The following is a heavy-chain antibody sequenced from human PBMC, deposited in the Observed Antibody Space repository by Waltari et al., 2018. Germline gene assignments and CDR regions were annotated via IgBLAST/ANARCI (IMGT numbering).Heavy chain of an antibody. CDR1: GFTFFNYE. D-gene: IGHD1-26*01. V-gene: IGHV3-48*03. CDR3: TRGLVGAPG. Sequence: VQLVESGGDVLQPGGSLRLTCETSGFTFFNYEMNWVRQAPGKGLGWIAYISNTGTRTFYSDSVRGRFTISRGDAKNSVFLQMNDLRVDDSGLYYCTRGLVGAPGWGQGTLVTVSS. CDR2: ISNTGTRT. J-gene: IGHJ4*02.